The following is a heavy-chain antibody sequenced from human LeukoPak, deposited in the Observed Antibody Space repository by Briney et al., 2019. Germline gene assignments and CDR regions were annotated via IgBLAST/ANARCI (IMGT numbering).Heavy chain of an antibody. CDR3: ARALELGSVGLAGLFVDY. CDR1: GFTFSSYS. J-gene: IGHJ4*02. D-gene: IGHD7-27*01. CDR2: ISSSSSYI. V-gene: IGHV3-21*01. Sequence: GGSLRLSCAASGFTFSSYSMNWVRQAPGKGLEWVSSISSSSSYIYYADSVKGRFTISRDNAKNSLYLQMNSLRAEDTAVYYCARALELGSVGLAGLFVDYWGQGTLVTVSS.